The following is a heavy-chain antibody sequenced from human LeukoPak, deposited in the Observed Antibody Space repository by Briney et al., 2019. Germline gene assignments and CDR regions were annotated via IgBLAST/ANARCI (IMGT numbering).Heavy chain of an antibody. CDR3: ARSGSVGDFHY. D-gene: IGHD1-26*01. J-gene: IGHJ4*02. Sequence: GGSLRLSCAASGFTFSSYAMHWVRQAPGKGLEWVAVISYDGSNKYYADSVKGRFTISRDNSKNTLYLQMNSLRAEDTAVYYCARSGSVGDFHYWGQGTLVTVSS. CDR1: GFTFSSYA. V-gene: IGHV3-30*04. CDR2: ISYDGSNK.